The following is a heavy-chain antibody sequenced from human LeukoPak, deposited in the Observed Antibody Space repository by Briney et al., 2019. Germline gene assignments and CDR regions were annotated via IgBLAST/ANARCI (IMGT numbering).Heavy chain of an antibody. Sequence: PSETLSLTCIVSGGSISSGTFYWGWIRQPPGKGLEWIGSIYSSGNPYNNPSLKSRVTISVDMSKKQFSLKVTYVTAADTAVYYCARGSSDYGDDYFDYWGQGTLVAVSA. CDR2: IYSSGNP. CDR3: ARGSSDYGDDYFDY. V-gene: IGHV4-39*07. D-gene: IGHD4-17*01. J-gene: IGHJ4*02. CDR1: GGSISSGTFY.